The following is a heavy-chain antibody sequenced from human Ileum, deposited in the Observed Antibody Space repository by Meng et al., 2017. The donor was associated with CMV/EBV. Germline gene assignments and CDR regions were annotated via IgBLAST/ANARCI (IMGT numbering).Heavy chain of an antibody. CDR2: MYFSGIA. V-gene: IGHV4-39*07. CDR1: GDPIRSGSHS. D-gene: IGHD1-26*01. Sequence: QESGAWLGQPAQALSLTFTASGDPIRSGSHSRAWFRQPPGKRLEWIGSMYFSGIADYNPSLKSRVNISLHATQKQFSLRLTSVTAADSAVYFCARDLTNKWFYYWGQGTLVTVSS. J-gene: IGHJ4*02. CDR3: ARDLTNKWFYY.